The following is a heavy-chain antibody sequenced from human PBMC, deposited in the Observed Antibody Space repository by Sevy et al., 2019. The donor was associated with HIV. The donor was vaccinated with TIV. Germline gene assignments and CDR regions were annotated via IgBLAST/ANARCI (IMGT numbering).Heavy chain of an antibody. Sequence: GGSLRLSCAATGFTFSDYYMDWVRQAPGKGLEWVGRNRNKANSYTTEFAASVKGRFTISRDDSKNSLYLQMHSLKTDDTAVYYCARVMRRILRWSLDSWGQGTLVTVSS. D-gene: IGHD2-21*01. J-gene: IGHJ4*02. CDR3: ARVMRRILRWSLDS. CDR1: GFTFSDYY. CDR2: NRNKANSYTT. V-gene: IGHV3-72*01.